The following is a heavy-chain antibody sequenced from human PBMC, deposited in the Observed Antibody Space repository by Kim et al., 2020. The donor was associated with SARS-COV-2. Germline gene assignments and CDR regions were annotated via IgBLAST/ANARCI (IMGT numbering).Heavy chain of an antibody. D-gene: IGHD1-1*01. J-gene: IGHJ6*02. CDR3: AKDLRLEDV. CDR2: GTT. V-gene: IGHV3-23*01. Sequence: GTTYDSDSVKRRFTSARSTSKNTLYLQMNRLRTEDTTVYYCAKDLRLEDVWGQGTTVSVSS.